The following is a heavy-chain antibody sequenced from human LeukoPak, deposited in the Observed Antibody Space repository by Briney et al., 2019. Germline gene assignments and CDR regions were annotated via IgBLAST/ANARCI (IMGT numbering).Heavy chain of an antibody. CDR3: AGGVYDFWSGLNWFDP. Sequence: GASVKVSCKASGYTFTSYGISWARQAPGQGLEWMGWISAYNGNTNYAQKLQGRVTMTTDTSTSTAYMELRSLRSDDTAVYYCAGGVYDFWSGLNWFDPWGQGTLVTVSS. J-gene: IGHJ5*02. D-gene: IGHD3-3*01. CDR1: GYTFTSYG. CDR2: ISAYNGNT. V-gene: IGHV1-18*01.